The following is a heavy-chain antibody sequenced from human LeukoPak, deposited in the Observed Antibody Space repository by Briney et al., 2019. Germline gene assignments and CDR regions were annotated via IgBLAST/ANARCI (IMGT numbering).Heavy chain of an antibody. CDR3: ARYSGSLGAFDI. CDR1: GYTFTGYY. D-gene: IGHD1-26*01. CDR2: INPNSGGT. J-gene: IGHJ3*02. Sequence: GASVKVSCKASGYTFTGYYMRWVRQAPGQGLEWMGWINPNSGGTNYAQKFQGRVTMTRDTSISTAYMELSRLRSDDTAVYYCARYSGSLGAFDIWGQGTMVTVSS. V-gene: IGHV1-2*02.